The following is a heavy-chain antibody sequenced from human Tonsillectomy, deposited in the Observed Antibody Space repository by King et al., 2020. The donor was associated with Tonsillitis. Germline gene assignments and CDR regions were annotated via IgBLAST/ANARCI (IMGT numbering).Heavy chain of an antibody. CDR2: IIPILGAT. D-gene: IGHD2-15*01. CDR1: VGTFNNYG. Sequence: QLVQSGAEVKKPGSSLKVSCKASVGTFNNYGISWVRQAPGQGLEWMGGIIPILGATNYAQKFQGRVTITADESTRTAYMELSSLRSDDTAVYYCARRGIINYGMDVWGQGTTVIVSS. V-gene: IGHV1-69*01. CDR3: ARRGIINYGMDV. J-gene: IGHJ6*02.